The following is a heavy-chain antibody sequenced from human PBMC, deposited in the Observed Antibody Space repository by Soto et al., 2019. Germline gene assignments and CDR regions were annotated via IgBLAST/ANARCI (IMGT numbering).Heavy chain of an antibody. J-gene: IGHJ4*02. CDR1: GFTFSSYG. Sequence: GGSLRLSCAASGFTFSSYGMHWVRQAPGKGLEWVAITSYDGSNTYYADSVKGRFTISRDNSKNTLYLQMNSLRAEDTSVYYCAKEGGLSGSYYISSSYYFDYWGQGTLVTVSS. CDR2: TSYDGSNT. D-gene: IGHD1-26*01. CDR3: AKEGGLSGSYYISSSYYFDY. V-gene: IGHV3-30*18.